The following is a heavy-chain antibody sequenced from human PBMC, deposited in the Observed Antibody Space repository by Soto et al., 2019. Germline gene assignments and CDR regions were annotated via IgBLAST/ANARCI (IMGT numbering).Heavy chain of an antibody. CDR2: SIPIFGTA. Sequence: QVQLVQSGAEVKKPGSSVKVSCKASGGTFSSYAISWVRQAPGQGLEWMGGSIPIFGTANYAQKFQGRVTITADESTSTAYMELSSLSSEDTAVYYCARDRRDGPLFDYWGQGTLGNVSS. V-gene: IGHV1-69*01. CDR3: ARDRRDGPLFDY. CDR1: GGTFSSYA. J-gene: IGHJ4*02.